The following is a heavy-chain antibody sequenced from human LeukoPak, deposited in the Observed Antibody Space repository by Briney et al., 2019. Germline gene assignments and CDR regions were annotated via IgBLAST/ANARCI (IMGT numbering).Heavy chain of an antibody. CDR2: IYYSGST. CDR3: AGMYSSGWYYFDY. V-gene: IGHV4-59*11. J-gene: IGHJ4*02. Sequence: PSETLSLTCTVSGGSISSHYWSWIRQPPGKGLEWIGYIYYSGSTNYNPSLKSRVTISVDTSKNQSSLKLSSVTAADTAVYYCAGMYSSGWYYFDYWGQGTLVTVSS. CDR1: GGSISSHY. D-gene: IGHD6-19*01.